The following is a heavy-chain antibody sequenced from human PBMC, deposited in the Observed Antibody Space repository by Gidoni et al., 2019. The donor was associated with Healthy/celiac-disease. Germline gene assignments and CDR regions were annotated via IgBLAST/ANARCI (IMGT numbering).Heavy chain of an antibody. CDR2: IYYSGST. CDR3: ARVTMVRGVITFDY. J-gene: IGHJ4*02. Sequence: QVQLQESGPGLVKPSETLSLTCTVSGGSVRSGSYYWSWIRQPPGKGLEWIGYIYYSGSTNYNPSLKSRVTISVDTSKNQFSLKLSSVTAADTAVYYCARVTMVRGVITFDYWGQGTLVTVSS. V-gene: IGHV4-61*01. CDR1: GGSVRSGSYY. D-gene: IGHD3-10*01.